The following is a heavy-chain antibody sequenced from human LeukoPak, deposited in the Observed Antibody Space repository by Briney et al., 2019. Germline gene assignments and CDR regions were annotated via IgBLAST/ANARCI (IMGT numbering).Heavy chain of an antibody. CDR2: VSGSGGYT. CDR1: GFTFSSYA. Sequence: PGGSLRLSCAASGFTFSSYAMSWVRQAQGKWLEWVSSVSGSGGYTYYAGSVKGRFTISRDNSKNTLYLQMNSLRAEDTAIYYCAKDRPNYYDSSGHYYRRDGDYWGQGTLVTVSS. CDR3: AKDRPNYYDSSGHYYRRDGDY. D-gene: IGHD3-22*01. V-gene: IGHV3-23*01. J-gene: IGHJ4*02.